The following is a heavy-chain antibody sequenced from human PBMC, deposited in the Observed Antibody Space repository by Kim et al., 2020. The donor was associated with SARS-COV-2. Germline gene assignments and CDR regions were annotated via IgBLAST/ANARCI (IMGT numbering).Heavy chain of an antibody. V-gene: IGHV3-9*01. J-gene: IGHJ6*02. CDR3: AKVLRGRNYVFYGLDV. Sequence: SVKGRFTISRDNTKSSLYLQLTGLRPDDTALYYCAKVLRGRNYVFYGLDVWGQGTTVTVSS.